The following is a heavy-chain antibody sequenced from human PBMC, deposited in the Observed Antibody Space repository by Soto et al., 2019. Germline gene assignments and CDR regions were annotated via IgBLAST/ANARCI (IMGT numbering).Heavy chain of an antibody. CDR1: GFTFSSYA. CDR2: ISGSGGST. V-gene: IGHV3-23*01. Sequence: GGSLRLSCAASGFTFSSYAMSWVRQAPGKGLEWVSAISGSGGSTYYADSVKGRFTISRDNSNNTLYLQMNSLRAEDTAVYYCAKDTYYYSSGSYYNGPDYYYYGMDDWGQGTTVTVSS. J-gene: IGHJ6*02. CDR3: AKDTYYYSSGSYYNGPDYYYYGMDD. D-gene: IGHD3-10*01.